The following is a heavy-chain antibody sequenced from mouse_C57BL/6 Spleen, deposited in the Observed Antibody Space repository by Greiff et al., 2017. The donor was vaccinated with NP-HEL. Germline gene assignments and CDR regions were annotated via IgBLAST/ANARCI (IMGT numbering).Heavy chain of an antibody. CDR3: ASNWDFAY. CDR2: ISSGSSTI. CDR1: GFTFSDYG. Sequence: DVMLLESGGGLVKPGGSLKLSCAASGFTFSDYGMHWVRQAPEKGLEWVAYISSGSSTIYYADTVKGRFTISRDNAKNTLFLQMTSLRSEDTAMYYCASNWDFAYWGQGTLVTVSA. J-gene: IGHJ3*01. V-gene: IGHV5-17*01. D-gene: IGHD4-1*01.